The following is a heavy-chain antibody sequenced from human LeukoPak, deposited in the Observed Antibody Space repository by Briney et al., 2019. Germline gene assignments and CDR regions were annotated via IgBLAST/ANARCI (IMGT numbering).Heavy chain of an antibody. CDR2: ITTGSSYI. D-gene: IGHD3-22*01. J-gene: IGHJ3*02. Sequence: GGSLRLSCAASGFTFSTYTMNWVRQAPGKGLEWVSSITTGSSYIYYADSVKGRFTISRDNAKDSLYLQMNSPRAEDTAVYYCARLGITMIVVVYAFDIWGQGTMVTVSS. CDR3: ARLGITMIVVVYAFDI. V-gene: IGHV3-21*01. CDR1: GFTFSTYT.